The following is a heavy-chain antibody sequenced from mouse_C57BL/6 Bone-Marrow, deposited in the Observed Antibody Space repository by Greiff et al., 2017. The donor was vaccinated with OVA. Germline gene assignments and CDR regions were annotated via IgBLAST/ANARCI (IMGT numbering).Heavy chain of an antibody. CDR3: AGVYDGYYPPGDWYFGV. CDR2: INYDGSST. V-gene: IGHV5-16*01. CDR1: GFTFSDYY. D-gene: IGHD2-3*01. J-gene: IGHJ1*03. Sequence: EVKLVESEGGLVQPGSSMKLSCTASGFTFSDYYMPWVRQVPEKGLEWVANINYDGSSTYYLDSLKSRFIISRDNATNILYLQMSSLKSEDTATYYCAGVYDGYYPPGDWYFGVWGTGTTVTVSS.